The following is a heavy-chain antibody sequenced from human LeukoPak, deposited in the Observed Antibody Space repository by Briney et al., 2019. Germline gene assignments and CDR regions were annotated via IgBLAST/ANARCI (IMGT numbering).Heavy chain of an antibody. D-gene: IGHD1-1*01. J-gene: IGHJ4*02. CDR1: GFTFSSYS. V-gene: IGHV3-21*01. CDR2: ISNSSSYI. Sequence: GGSLRLSCAASGFTFSSYSMNWVRQAPGKGLEWVSSISNSSSYIYYADSVKGRFTISRDNAKNSLYLQMNSLRAEDTAVYYCARGGTTGTTPGDYFDYWGQGTLVTVSS. CDR3: ARGGTTGTTPGDYFDY.